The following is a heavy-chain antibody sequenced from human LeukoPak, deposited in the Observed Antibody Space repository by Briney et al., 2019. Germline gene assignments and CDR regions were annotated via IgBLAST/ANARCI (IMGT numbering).Heavy chain of an antibody. J-gene: IGHJ5*02. V-gene: IGHV4-39*07. CDR3: ARLAARRPAKNWFDP. D-gene: IGHD6-6*01. Sequence: SETLSLTCTVSGGSISSSSYYWSWIRQPPGKGLEWIGEINHSGSTNYNPSLKSRVTISVDTSKNQFSLKLSSVTAADTAVYYCARLAARRPAKNWFDPWGQGTLVTVSS. CDR2: INHSGST. CDR1: GGSISSSSYY.